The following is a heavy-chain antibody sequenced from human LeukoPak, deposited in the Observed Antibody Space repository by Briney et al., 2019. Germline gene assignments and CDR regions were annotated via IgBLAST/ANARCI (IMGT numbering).Heavy chain of an antibody. J-gene: IGHJ4*02. D-gene: IGHD3-22*01. V-gene: IGHV4-34*01. Sequence: SETLSLTCAVYGGSFSGYYWSWIRQPPGKGLEWIGEINHSGSTNYNPSLKSRVTISVDTSKNQFSLKLSSVTAADTAVYYCARRVRIRYYYDSSGSNGGYFDYWGQGTLVTVSS. CDR1: GGSFSGYY. CDR2: INHSGST. CDR3: ARRVRIRYYYDSSGSNGGYFDY.